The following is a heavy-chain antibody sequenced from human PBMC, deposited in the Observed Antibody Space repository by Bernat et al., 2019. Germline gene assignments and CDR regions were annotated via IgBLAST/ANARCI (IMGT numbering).Heavy chain of an antibody. CDR3: ARGGPYNDFWSGYEGRYYHYAMDV. CDR1: GGSISSSY. D-gene: IGHD3-3*01. Sequence: QVQLQESGPGLVQPSETLSLTCTVSGGSISSSYWNWIRQPPGKGLEWIGYIDDTGSTNYNPSLKSRVTISLETSKNQFSLKLTSVTAADTALYSCARGGPYNDFWSGYEGRYYHYAMDVWGQGTTVTVSS. CDR2: IDDTGST. V-gene: IGHV4-59*01. J-gene: IGHJ6*02.